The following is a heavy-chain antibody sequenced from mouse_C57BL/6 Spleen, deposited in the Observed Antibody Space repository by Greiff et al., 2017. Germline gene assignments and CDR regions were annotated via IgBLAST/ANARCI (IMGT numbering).Heavy chain of an antibody. Sequence: EVKLVESGPGLVKPSQSLSLTCSVTGYSITSGYYWNWIRQFPGNKLEWMGYISYDGSNNYNPSLKNRISITRDTSKNQFFLKLNSVTTEDTATYYCARITTVVHYFDYWGQGTTPTVSS. CDR1: GYSITSGYY. V-gene: IGHV3-6*01. D-gene: IGHD1-1*01. CDR2: ISYDGSN. J-gene: IGHJ2*01. CDR3: ARITTVVHYFDY.